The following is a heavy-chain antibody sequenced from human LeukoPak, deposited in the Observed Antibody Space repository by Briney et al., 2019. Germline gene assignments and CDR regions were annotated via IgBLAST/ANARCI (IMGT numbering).Heavy chain of an antibody. Sequence: GGSLRLSCTASGITFDGYAMSWVRQAPGKGLEWVSSITGYGDSTYYADSVKGRFTISRDNSKNTLSLQMNSLRVDDTAVYYCAKGRRGMNWFDPWVQGTLVTISS. J-gene: IGHJ5*02. CDR3: AKGRRGMNWFDP. V-gene: IGHV3-23*01. D-gene: IGHD6-13*01. CDR2: ITGYGDST. CDR1: GITFDGYA.